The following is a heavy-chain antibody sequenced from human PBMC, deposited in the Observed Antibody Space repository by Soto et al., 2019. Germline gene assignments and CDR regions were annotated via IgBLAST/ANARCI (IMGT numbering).Heavy chain of an antibody. V-gene: IGHV1-18*04. J-gene: IGHJ5*02. CDR3: ATTVTANWFDP. Sequence: VKVSCKASGDTITSHGIRWVRHAPGQGLEWMGWISAYNGNKNYAQKLQGRVTMTTDTSTSTAYMELRSLRSDDTDVYYCATTVTANWFDPWGQGTLVPVSS. D-gene: IGHD4-17*01. CDR2: ISAYNGNK. CDR1: GDTITSHG.